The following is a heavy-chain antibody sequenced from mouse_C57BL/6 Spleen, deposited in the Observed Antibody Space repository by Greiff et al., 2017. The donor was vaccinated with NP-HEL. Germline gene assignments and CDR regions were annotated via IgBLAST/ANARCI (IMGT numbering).Heavy chain of an antibody. J-gene: IGHJ2*01. CDR2: ISDGGSYT. CDR3: ARDYYGRGYYFDD. Sequence: EVQLVESGGGLVKPGGSLKLSCAASGFTFSSYAMSWVRQTPEKRLEWVATISDGGSYTYYPDNVKGRFTISRDNAKNNLYLQMSHLKSEDTAMYYCARDYYGRGYYFDDWGQGTTLTVSS. CDR1: GFTFSSYA. V-gene: IGHV5-4*01. D-gene: IGHD1-1*01.